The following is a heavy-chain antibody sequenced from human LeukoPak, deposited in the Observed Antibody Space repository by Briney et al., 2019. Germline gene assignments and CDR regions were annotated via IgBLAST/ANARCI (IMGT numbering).Heavy chain of an antibody. CDR3: ARTESVDCSSTSCSYYYYYYYMDV. CDR2: MNPNSGNT. V-gene: IGHV1-8*01. CDR1: GYTFTSYD. Sequence: ASVKVSCKASGYTFTSYDINWVRQATGQGLEWMGWMNPNSGNTGYAQKIQGRVTMTRNTSISTAYMELSSLRSEDTAVYYCARTESVDCSSTSCSYYYYYYYMDVWGKGTTVTVSS. J-gene: IGHJ6*03. D-gene: IGHD2-2*01.